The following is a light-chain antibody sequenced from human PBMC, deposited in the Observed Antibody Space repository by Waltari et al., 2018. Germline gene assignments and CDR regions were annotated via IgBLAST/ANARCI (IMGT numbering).Light chain of an antibody. J-gene: IGKJ2*01. CDR2: GAS. CDR1: QSVSSN. Sequence: EIVMTQSPATLSVSPGERANLSCRASQSVSSNLAWYQQKPGPAPRLLIYGASTRATGIPARFSGSGSGTEFTLTISSLQSEDFAVYYCQQYNNWPPYTFGQGTKLEIK. V-gene: IGKV3-15*01. CDR3: QQYNNWPPYT.